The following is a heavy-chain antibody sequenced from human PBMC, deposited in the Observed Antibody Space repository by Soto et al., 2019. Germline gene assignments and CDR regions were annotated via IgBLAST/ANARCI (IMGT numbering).Heavy chain of an antibody. J-gene: IGHJ4*02. CDR1: GGSFSGYY. CDR2: INHSGST. D-gene: IGHD6-13*01. V-gene: IGHV4-34*01. CDR3: ASRPCIAAATPTYFDY. Sequence: QVQLQQWGAGLLKPSETLSLTCAVYGGSFSGYYWSWIRQPPGKGLEWIGEINHSGSTNYNPSLMSRVTISVDTSKNQFSLKLSSVTAVDTAVYYCASRPCIAAATPTYFDYWGQGTLVTVSS.